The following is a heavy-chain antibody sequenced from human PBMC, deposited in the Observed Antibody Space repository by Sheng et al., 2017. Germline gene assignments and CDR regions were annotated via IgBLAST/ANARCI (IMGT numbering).Heavy chain of an antibody. CDR3: AREGASHIVVVPAAIPIDFFWFDP. CDR2: IYTSGST. Sequence: QVQLQESGPGLVKPSETLSLTCTVSGGSISSYYWSWIRQPAGKGLEWIGRIYTSGSTNYNPSLKSRVTMSVDTSKNQFSLKLSSVTAADTAVYYCAREGASHIVVVPAAIPIDFFWFDPWGQGTLVTV. J-gene: IGHJ5*02. D-gene: IGHD2-2*02. CDR1: GGSISSYY. V-gene: IGHV4-4*07.